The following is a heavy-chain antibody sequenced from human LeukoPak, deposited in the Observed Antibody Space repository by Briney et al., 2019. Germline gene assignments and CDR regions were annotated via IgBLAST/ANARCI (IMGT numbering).Heavy chain of an antibody. CDR2: INPNSGGT. V-gene: IGHV1-2*02. CDR1: GYTFTGYY. J-gene: IGHJ5*02. Sequence: ASVKVSCKASGYTFTGYYMHWVRQAPGQGLEWMGWINPNSGGTNYAQKFQGRVTTTRDTSISTAYMELSRLRSDDTAVYYCARERTAARNWFDPWGQGTLVTVSS. D-gene: IGHD6-6*01. CDR3: ARERTAARNWFDP.